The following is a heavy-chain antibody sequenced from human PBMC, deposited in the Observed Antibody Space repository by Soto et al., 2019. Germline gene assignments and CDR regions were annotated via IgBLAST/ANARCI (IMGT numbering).Heavy chain of an antibody. J-gene: IGHJ6*02. V-gene: IGHV4-59*01. CDR2: ISDIGST. Sequence: PSETLSLTCTVSGGSITSYYWTWIRQPPGQGLEWIGYISDIGSTSYNPSLTSRVTMLVDTSKKQFSLKLSSVTEADSAVYFCARSFPPHWGGGMDVWGQGATVTVSS. CDR1: GGSITSYY. CDR3: ARSFPPHWGGGMDV. D-gene: IGHD3-16*01.